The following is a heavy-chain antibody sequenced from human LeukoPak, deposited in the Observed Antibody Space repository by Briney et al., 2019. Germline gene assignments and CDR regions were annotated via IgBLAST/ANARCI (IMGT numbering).Heavy chain of an antibody. Sequence: GGSLRLSCAASGFTFSNYWMSWVRQVPGKGLEWVANIKQDGNEKHYVDSVKGRFTISRDNAKNSLYLQMNSLRVEDTAVYYCARDRYFQYWGQGTVVIVSS. J-gene: IGHJ1*01. CDR2: IKQDGNEK. D-gene: IGHD1-14*01. CDR3: ARDRYFQY. CDR1: GFTFSNYW. V-gene: IGHV3-7*01.